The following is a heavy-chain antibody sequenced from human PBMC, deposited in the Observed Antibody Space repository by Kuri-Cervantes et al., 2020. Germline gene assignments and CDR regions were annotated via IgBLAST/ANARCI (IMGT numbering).Heavy chain of an antibody. J-gene: IGHJ1*01. V-gene: IGHV4-59*01. CDR1: GGSISSYY. Sequence: SETLSLTCTVSGGSISSYYWSWIRQPPGKGLEWIGYIYYSGSTNYNPSLKSRVTISVDTSKNQFSLKLSSVTAADTAVYYCATAKPGWFGEFHFQHWGQGTLVTVSS. D-gene: IGHD3-10*01. CDR3: ATAKPGWFGEFHFQH. CDR2: IYYSGST.